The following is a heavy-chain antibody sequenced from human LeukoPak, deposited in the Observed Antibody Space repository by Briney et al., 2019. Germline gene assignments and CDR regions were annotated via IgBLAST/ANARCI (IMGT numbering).Heavy chain of an antibody. Sequence: ASVKVSCKASGYTFTSYYMHWVRQAPGQGLEWMGIINPSGGSTSYAQKFQGRVTMTRDTPTSTVYMELSSLRSEDTAVYYCARVRRVSREMATIPTNHFDYWGQGTLVTVSS. CDR3: ARVRRVSREMATIPTNHFDY. D-gene: IGHD5-24*01. V-gene: IGHV1-46*01. CDR1: GYTFTSYY. J-gene: IGHJ4*02. CDR2: INPSGGST.